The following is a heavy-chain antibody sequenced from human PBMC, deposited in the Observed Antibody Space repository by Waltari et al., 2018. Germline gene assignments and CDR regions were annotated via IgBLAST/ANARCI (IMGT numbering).Heavy chain of an antibody. CDR1: GYTFTSYA. CDR2: INDGNGNT. Sequence: QVQLVQSGAEVKKPGASVKVSCKASGYTFTSYAMHWVRQAPGQRLEWMGWINDGNGNTKYSQEFQGRVTITRDTSASTAYMELSSLRSEDMAVYDCARGKAYSSSWFFDYWGQGTLVTVSS. V-gene: IGHV1-3*03. CDR3: ARGKAYSSSWFFDY. D-gene: IGHD6-13*01. J-gene: IGHJ4*02.